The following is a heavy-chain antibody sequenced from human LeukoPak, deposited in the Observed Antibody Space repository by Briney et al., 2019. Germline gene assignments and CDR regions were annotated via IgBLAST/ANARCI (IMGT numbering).Heavy chain of an antibody. J-gene: IGHJ4*02. CDR3: ARTVLYYYGSGSFFDY. V-gene: IGHV3-66*01. Sequence: RAGGSLRLSCAASGFTVSSNYMSWVRQAPGKGLEWVSVIYSGGSTYYADSVKGRFTISRDNSRNTLYLQMNSLRAEDTAVYYCARTVLYYYGSGSFFDYWGQGTLVTVSS. D-gene: IGHD3-10*01. CDR2: IYSGGST. CDR1: GFTVSSNY.